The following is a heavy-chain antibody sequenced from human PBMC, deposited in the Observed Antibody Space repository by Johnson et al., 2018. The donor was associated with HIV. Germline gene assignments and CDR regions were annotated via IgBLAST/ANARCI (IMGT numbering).Heavy chain of an antibody. Sequence: VQVVESGGGLVQPGGSLRLSCAASGFTVSSNYMSWVRQAPGKGLEWVSVIYSGGSTYYADSVKGRFTISRDNSKNTLYLQMNSLRAEDTAVYYCAQTTVTRARGAFDIWGQGTMVTVSS. V-gene: IGHV3-66*01. CDR3: AQTTVTRARGAFDI. CDR1: GFTVSSNY. CDR2: IYSGGST. D-gene: IGHD4-11*01. J-gene: IGHJ3*02.